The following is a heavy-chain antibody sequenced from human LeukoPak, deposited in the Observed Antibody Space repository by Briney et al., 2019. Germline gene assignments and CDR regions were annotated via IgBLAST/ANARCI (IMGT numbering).Heavy chain of an antibody. Sequence: SVKVSCKASGFTFRTSAVQWVRQARGQRLEWIGWIVVGSGNTNYAQKFQERVTISRDMSTSTAYMELSSLRSEDTAVYYCAAQVNYHDSTVWDPWGQGTMVSVSS. J-gene: IGHJ3*01. V-gene: IGHV1-58*01. CDR2: IVVGSGNT. CDR3: AAQVNYHDSTVWDP. CDR1: GFTFRTSA. D-gene: IGHD3-22*01.